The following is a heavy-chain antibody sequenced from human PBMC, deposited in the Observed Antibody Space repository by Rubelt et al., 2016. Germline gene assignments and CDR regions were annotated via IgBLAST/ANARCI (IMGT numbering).Heavy chain of an antibody. V-gene: IGHV4-34*01. CDR2: ITHSGST. J-gene: IGHJ4*02. D-gene: IGHD4-23*01. Sequence: QVQLQQWGAGLLKPSETLSLTCAVYGESFSGYYWSWVRQPPGEGLEWTGAITHSGSTNYNQSLKSRVTISVDTSKNEFSMKRSSGSAGETAGYYCVRQWGTYGGKQRVYFDYWGQGTLVTVSS. CDR3: VRQWGTYGGKQRVYFDY. CDR1: GESFSGYY.